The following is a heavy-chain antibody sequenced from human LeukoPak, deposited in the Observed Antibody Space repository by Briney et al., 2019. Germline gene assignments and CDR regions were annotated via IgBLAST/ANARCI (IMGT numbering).Heavy chain of an antibody. V-gene: IGHV1-69*13. Sequence: GASVKVSCKASGGTFSSYAISWVRQAPGQGLEWMGGIIPIFGTANYAQKFQGRVTITADESTSTAYMELSSLRSEDTDVYYCARVPYYGDLPGPSWFDPWGQGTLVTVSS. CDR1: GGTFSSYA. CDR2: IIPIFGTA. D-gene: IGHD4-17*01. J-gene: IGHJ5*02. CDR3: ARVPYYGDLPGPSWFDP.